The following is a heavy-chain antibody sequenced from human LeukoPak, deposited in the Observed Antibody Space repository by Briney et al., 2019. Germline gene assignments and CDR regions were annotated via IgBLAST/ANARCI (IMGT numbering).Heavy chain of an antibody. V-gene: IGHV3-53*01. J-gene: IGHJ4*02. CDR3: ARVSGDEYSSSWDTFDY. Sequence: GSLRLSCAASGFTVSSNYMSWVRQAPGKGLEWVSVIYSGGSTYYADSVKGRFTISRDNSKNTLYLQMNSLRAEDTAVYYCARVSGDEYSSSWDTFDYWGQGTLVTVSS. CDR1: GFTVSSNY. D-gene: IGHD6-13*01. CDR2: IYSGGST.